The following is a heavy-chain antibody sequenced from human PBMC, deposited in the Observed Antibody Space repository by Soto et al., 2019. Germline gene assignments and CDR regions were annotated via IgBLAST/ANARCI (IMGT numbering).Heavy chain of an antibody. D-gene: IGHD3-22*01. CDR2: ISAYNGNT. J-gene: IGHJ4*02. Sequence: ASLKVSCKASGYTFTSYGIIWVRQAPGQGLEFMGWISAYNGNTNYAQKLQGRVTMTTDTSTSTAYMELRSLRSDDTAVYYCARGLRSTASYYYDSSGYYYFDYWGQGTLVTVSS. V-gene: IGHV1-18*04. CDR3: ARGLRSTASYYYDSSGYYYFDY. CDR1: GYTFTSYG.